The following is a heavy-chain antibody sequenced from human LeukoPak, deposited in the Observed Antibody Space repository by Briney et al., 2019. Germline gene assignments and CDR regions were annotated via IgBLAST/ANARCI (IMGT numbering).Heavy chain of an antibody. D-gene: IGHD5-18*01. CDR2: IYYSGST. CDR3: ATLPRAMVTSQTDFDY. J-gene: IGHJ4*02. CDR1: GGSISSSSYY. Sequence: SETLSLTCTVSGGSISSSSYYSGWIRQPPGKGLEWIGSIYYSGSTYYNPSLKSRVTISVDTSKNQFSLKLSSVTAADTAVYYCATLPRAMVTSQTDFDYWGQGTLVTVSS. V-gene: IGHV4-39*07.